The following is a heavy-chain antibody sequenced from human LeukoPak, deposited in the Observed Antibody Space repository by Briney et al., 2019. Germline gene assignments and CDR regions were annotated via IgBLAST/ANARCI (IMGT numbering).Heavy chain of an antibody. J-gene: IGHJ4*02. D-gene: IGHD6-19*01. V-gene: IGHV3-23*01. Sequence: GSLILSCAASGFTFRSHAVYWVRPAPGKGLEWVSGISGSGGDTYYADSVEGRFTISRDNSKNMLYLQMNSLSTEDTAVYYCAKTTSGYSSGRYPGWPVDYWGQGTLVTVSS. CDR1: GFTFRSHA. CDR3: AKTTSGYSSGRYPGWPVDY. CDR2: ISGSGGDT.